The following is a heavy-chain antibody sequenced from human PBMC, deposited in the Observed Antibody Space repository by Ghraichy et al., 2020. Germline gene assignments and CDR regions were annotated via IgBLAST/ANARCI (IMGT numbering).Heavy chain of an antibody. J-gene: IGHJ3*02. CDR1: GGSISSGGYY. V-gene: IGHV4-31*03. CDR2: IYYSGST. CDR3: ARTPMVRGVIPGPDAFDI. Sequence: SLNISCTVSGGSISSGGYYWSWIRQHPGKGLEWIGYIYYSGSTYYNPSLKSRVTISVDTSKNQFSLKLSSVTAADTAVYYCARTPMVRGVIPGPDAFDIWGQGTMVTVSS. D-gene: IGHD3-10*01.